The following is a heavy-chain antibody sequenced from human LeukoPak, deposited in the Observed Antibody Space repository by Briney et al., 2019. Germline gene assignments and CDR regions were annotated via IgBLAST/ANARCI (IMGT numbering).Heavy chain of an antibody. CDR3: AKAQSGSYYFSYFDY. J-gene: IGHJ4*02. Sequence: GGSLRLSCAASGFTFDDYAMHWVRHAPGKGLEWVSGISWNSGSIGYADSVEGRFTISRDNAKNSLYLQMNSLRAEDTALYYCAKAQSGSYYFSYFDYWGQGTLVTVSS. V-gene: IGHV3-9*01. CDR1: GFTFDDYA. CDR2: ISWNSGSI. D-gene: IGHD1-26*01.